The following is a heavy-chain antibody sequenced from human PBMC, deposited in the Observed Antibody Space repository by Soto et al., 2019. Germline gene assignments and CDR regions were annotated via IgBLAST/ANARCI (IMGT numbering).Heavy chain of an antibody. V-gene: IGHV3-21*01. CDR3: AREGGWQNYFDY. CDR1: GFSFSRYS. CDR2: ISSDGNYI. J-gene: IGHJ4*02. D-gene: IGHD6-19*01. Sequence: EVQLVESGGGLVKPGGSLRLSCAASGFSFSRYSMNWVRQAPGKGLEWVSSISSDGNYIYYADSVKGRFTISRDNAMFSLDLQMSSLRAEETAVYYCAREGGWQNYFDYWGQGTLVTVSS.